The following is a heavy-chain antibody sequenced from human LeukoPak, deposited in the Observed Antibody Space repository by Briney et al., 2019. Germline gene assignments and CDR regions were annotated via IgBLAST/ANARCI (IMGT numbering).Heavy chain of an antibody. CDR1: GGSFSGYY. V-gene: IGHV4-34*01. CDR3: ARDGGETAIDY. Sequence: PSETLSLTCAVYGGSFSGYYWSWIRQPPGKGLEWIGEINHSGSTNYNPSLKSRVTISVDTSKNQFSLKLSSVTAADTAVYYCARDGGETAIDYWGQGTLVTVSS. D-gene: IGHD2-21*02. J-gene: IGHJ4*02. CDR2: INHSGST.